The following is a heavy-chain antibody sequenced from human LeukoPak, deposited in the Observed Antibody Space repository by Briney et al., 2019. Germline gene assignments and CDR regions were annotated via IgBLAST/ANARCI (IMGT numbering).Heavy chain of an antibody. CDR2: IIPILGIA. D-gene: IGHD6-19*01. J-gene: IGHJ6*02. CDR1: GGTFSSYA. CDR3: ARAVSSGSQKSVYYYYYGMDV. V-gene: IGHV1-69*04. Sequence: GSSVTVSCTASGGTFSSYAISWVRQAPGQGLEWMGRIIPILGIADYAQKFQGRVTITADKSTSTAYMELSSLRSEDTAVYYCARAVSSGSQKSVYYYYYGMDVWGQGTTVTVSS.